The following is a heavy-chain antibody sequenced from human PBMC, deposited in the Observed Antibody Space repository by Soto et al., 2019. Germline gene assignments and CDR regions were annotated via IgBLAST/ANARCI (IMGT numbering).Heavy chain of an antibody. CDR3: ARGSSSYISSWYYFDY. CDR1: GFTFTDYA. J-gene: IGHJ4*02. CDR2: ISGIGGST. D-gene: IGHD6-13*01. Sequence: EVQLLESGGGLVQPGGSLRLSCAASGFTFTDYALSWVRQAPGKGLEWVATISGIGGSTYLADSVKGRLSISRDNSKNTVSLLMNSLRPEDTAVYFCARGSSSYISSWYYFDYWGRGTLVTVSS. V-gene: IGHV3-23*01.